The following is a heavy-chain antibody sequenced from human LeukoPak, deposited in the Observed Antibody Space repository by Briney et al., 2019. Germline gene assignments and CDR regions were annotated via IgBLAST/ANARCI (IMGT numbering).Heavy chain of an antibody. Sequence: GGSLRLSCAASGFTFSSYAMHWVRQAPGKGLEWVAVISYDGSNKYYADSVKGRFTISRDNSKNTLYLQMNSLRAEDTAVYYCARDGTNGLYYFDYWGQGTLVTVSS. V-gene: IGHV3-30-3*01. J-gene: IGHJ4*02. CDR3: ARDGTNGLYYFDY. CDR2: ISYDGSNK. D-gene: IGHD2-8*01. CDR1: GFTFSSYA.